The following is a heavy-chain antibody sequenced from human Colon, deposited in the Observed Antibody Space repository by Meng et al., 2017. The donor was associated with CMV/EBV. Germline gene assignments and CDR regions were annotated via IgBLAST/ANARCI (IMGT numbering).Heavy chain of an antibody. D-gene: IGHD1-14*01. CDR3: AKDKPTYIIDH. J-gene: IGHJ4*02. Sequence: GESLKISCAASGFTFNTYGMHWVRQAPGKGLEWLTFIRYDSVNKYYADSVRGRFTVSRDNSNNTLYLQMNCLRAEDTAIYYCAKDKPTYIIDHWGQGTLVTVSS. CDR1: GFTFNTYG. V-gene: IGHV3-30*02. CDR2: IRYDSVNK.